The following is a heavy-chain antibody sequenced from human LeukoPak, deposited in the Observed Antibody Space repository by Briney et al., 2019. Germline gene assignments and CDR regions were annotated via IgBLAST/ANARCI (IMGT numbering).Heavy chain of an antibody. V-gene: IGHV1-69*13. CDR1: GGTFSSYA. CDR2: IIPIFGTA. D-gene: IGHD6-13*01. Sequence: GASVKVSCKASGGTFSSYAISWVRQAPGQGLEWTGGIIPIFGTANYAQKFQGRVTITADESTSTAYMELSSLRSEDTAVYYCARIAAAGSYYFDYWGQGSLVTVSS. J-gene: IGHJ4*02. CDR3: ARIAAAGSYYFDY.